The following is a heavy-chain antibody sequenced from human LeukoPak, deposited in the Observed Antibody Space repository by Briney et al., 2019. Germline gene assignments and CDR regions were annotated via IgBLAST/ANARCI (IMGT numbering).Heavy chain of an antibody. CDR1: GFIFRSYW. CDR2: IKQDESEK. CDR3: AREGWLRALEDAFDI. V-gene: IGHV3-7*01. J-gene: IGHJ3*02. Sequence: GGSLRLSCAASGFIFRSYWMSWVRQAPGKGLEWVANIKQDESEKYYADSVKGRFTISRDNAKNSLYLQMNSLRGEDTAVYYCAREGWLRALEDAFDIWGQGTLVTVSS. D-gene: IGHD5-12*01.